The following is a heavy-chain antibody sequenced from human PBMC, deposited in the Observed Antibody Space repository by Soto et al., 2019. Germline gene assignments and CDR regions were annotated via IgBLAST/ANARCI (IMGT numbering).Heavy chain of an antibody. J-gene: IGHJ4*02. V-gene: IGHV1-69*12. CDR1: GGTFSSYA. CDR2: IIPIFGTA. CDR3: ARDTASFRVGATEDDY. D-gene: IGHD1-26*01. Sequence: QVQLVQSGAEVKKPGSSVKVSCKASGGTFSSYAISWVRQAPGQGLEWMGGIIPIFGTANYAQKFQGRVTSTADESPSTAYMELSSLRSEDTAVYYCARDTASFRVGATEDDYWGQGTLVTVSS.